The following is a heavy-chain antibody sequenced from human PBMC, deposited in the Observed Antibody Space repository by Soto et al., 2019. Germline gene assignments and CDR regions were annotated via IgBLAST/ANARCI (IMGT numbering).Heavy chain of an antibody. Sequence: QVQLQQWGAGLLKPSETLSLTCAVYGGSFSGYYWSWIRQPPGKGLEWIGEINHSGSTNYNPSLKSRVTISVDTSKNQFSLKLSSVTAADTAVYYCARGQAYYDSSGYYYGDYWGQGTLVTVSS. J-gene: IGHJ4*02. D-gene: IGHD3-22*01. CDR3: ARGQAYYDSSGYYYGDY. CDR2: INHSGST. CDR1: GGSFSGYY. V-gene: IGHV4-34*01.